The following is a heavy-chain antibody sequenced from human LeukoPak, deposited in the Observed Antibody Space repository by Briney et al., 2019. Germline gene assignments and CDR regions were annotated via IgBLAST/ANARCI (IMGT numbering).Heavy chain of an antibody. V-gene: IGHV3-23*01. D-gene: IGHD5-18*01. Sequence: GRSLRLSCAASGFTFSSFAMGWVHQAPGKGLEWVSVISGSGDNTYYADSVKGRFTISRDNSKNTLYLQMNSLRAEDTAVYYCAKATGYNYGYYFDYWGQGTLVTVSS. CDR3: AKATGYNYGYYFDY. J-gene: IGHJ4*02. CDR2: ISGSGDNT. CDR1: GFTFSSFA.